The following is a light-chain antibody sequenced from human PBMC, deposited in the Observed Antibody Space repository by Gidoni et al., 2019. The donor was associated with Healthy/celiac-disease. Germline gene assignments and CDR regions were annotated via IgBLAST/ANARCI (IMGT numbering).Light chain of an antibody. V-gene: IGKV4-1*01. CDR3: QQYYSSPRT. CDR1: QSGLYRSNNKNY. Sequence: DLVMTQSPESLDVTLGERASINCKSSQSGLYRSNNKNYLAWYQQKPGQPPKLLIYWASTRESGVPDRFSGSGSGTDFTLTISSLQAEDVAVYYCQQYYSSPRTFGQGTKVEIK. CDR2: WAS. J-gene: IGKJ1*01.